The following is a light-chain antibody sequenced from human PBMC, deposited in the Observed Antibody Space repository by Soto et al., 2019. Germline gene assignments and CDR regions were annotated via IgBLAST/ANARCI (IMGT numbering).Light chain of an antibody. Sequence: DIQMTQSPSTLSASVGDRVTIYCRASQTISSWLAWYQQKPGKAPKLLIYDASSLESGVPSRLSGSGSGTEFTLTISSLQPDDFATYYCQQYNSYPWTFGQGTKGDIK. J-gene: IGKJ1*01. V-gene: IGKV1-5*01. CDR1: QTISSW. CDR2: DAS. CDR3: QQYNSYPWT.